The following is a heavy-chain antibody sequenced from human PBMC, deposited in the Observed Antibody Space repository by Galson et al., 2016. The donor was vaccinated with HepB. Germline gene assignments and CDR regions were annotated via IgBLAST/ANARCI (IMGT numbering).Heavy chain of an antibody. CDR2: IHPDSGGT. V-gene: IGHV1-2*05. J-gene: IGHJ6*02. Sequence: SVKVSCKASGYTFTAYYMHWVRQAPGQGLEWMGRIHPDSGGTNYAQTSPLRFPITRDTSITTAYMELSRLKSDDTVVYYCARGGPLYGSGSPNNYYYYGLDVWGQGTTVTVS. CDR3: ARGGPLYGSGSPNNYYYYGLDV. D-gene: IGHD3-10*01. CDR1: GYTFTAYY.